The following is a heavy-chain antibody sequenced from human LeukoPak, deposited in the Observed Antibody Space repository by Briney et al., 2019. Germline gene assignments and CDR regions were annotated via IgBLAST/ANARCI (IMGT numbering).Heavy chain of an antibody. CDR1: GGSISSSSYY. J-gene: IGHJ2*01. Sequence: SETLSLTCTVSGGSISSSSYYWGSIRQPPGKGLEWIGSIYYSGSTYYNPSLKSRVTISVDTSKNQFSLKLSSVTAADTAVYYCARGYWYFDLWGRGTLVTVSS. CDR3: ARGYWYFDL. V-gene: IGHV4-39*01. CDR2: IYYSGST.